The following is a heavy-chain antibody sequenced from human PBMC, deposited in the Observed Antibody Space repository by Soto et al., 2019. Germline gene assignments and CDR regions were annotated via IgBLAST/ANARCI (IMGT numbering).Heavy chain of an antibody. V-gene: IGHV4-59*01. CDR2: IYYSGST. CDR1: GGSISSYY. J-gene: IGHJ6*02. Sequence: PSETLSLTCTVSGGSISSYYWSWIRQPPGKGLEWIGYIYYSGSTNYNPSLKSRVTISVDTSKNQFSLKLSSVTAADTAVYYCARNYYGDYPLYYHYGMDVWGQGTTVTVSS. D-gene: IGHD4-17*01. CDR3: ARNYYGDYPLYYHYGMDV.